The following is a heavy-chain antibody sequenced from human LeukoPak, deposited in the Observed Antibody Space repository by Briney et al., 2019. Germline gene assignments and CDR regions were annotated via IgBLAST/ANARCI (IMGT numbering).Heavy chain of an antibody. CDR2: ISAYNGNT. J-gene: IGHJ4*02. V-gene: IGHV1-18*01. CDR1: GYTFTSYG. Sequence: ASVTVSCKACGYTFTSYGISWVGQAPGQGGEWMGWISAYNGNTNYAQKLQGRVTMTTDTSPSTAYMELRSLTSADTAVYYCAKDGSTVTTPGYWGQGTLVTVSS. CDR3: AKDGSTVTTPGY. D-gene: IGHD4-17*01.